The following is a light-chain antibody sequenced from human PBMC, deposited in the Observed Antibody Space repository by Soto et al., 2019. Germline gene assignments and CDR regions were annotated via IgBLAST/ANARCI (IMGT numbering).Light chain of an antibody. CDR2: LNTDGSH. CDR3: QTWGAGIVV. J-gene: IGLJ2*01. CDR1: SGHSSYT. V-gene: IGLV4-69*01. Sequence: QLVLTQSPSASASLGASVKLTCTLSSGHSSYTIAWHQQQPEKGPRYLMKLNTDGSHSRGDGIPDRFSGSRSGAERYLTISSLQSEDEADYYYQTWGAGIVVFGGGTQLTVL.